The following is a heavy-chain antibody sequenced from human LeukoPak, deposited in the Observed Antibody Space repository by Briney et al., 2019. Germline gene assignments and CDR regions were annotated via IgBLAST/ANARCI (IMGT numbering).Heavy chain of an antibody. CDR2: IYHSGST. CDR1: GYSISSGYY. D-gene: IGHD3-10*01. CDR3: ARGVYGSGIDNWFDP. Sequence: SETLSLTCAVSGYSISSGYYWGWIRQPPGKGLEWIGSIYHSGSTYYNPSLKSRVTISVDTSKNQFSLKLSSVTAADTAVYYCARGVYGSGIDNWFDPWGQGTLVTVSS. J-gene: IGHJ5*02. V-gene: IGHV4-38-2*01.